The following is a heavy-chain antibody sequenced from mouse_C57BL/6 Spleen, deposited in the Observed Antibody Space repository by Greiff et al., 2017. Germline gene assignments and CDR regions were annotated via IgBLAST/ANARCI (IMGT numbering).Heavy chain of an antibody. CDR2: IYPRDGST. Sequence: QVQLQQSGPELVKPGASVKLSCKASGYTFTSYDINWVKQRPGQGLEWIGWIYPRDGSTKYNEKFKGKATLTVDTSSSTAYMELHSLTSEDAAVYFCARRTYYSNYDWFAYWGQGTLVTVSA. J-gene: IGHJ3*01. V-gene: IGHV1-85*01. CDR3: ARRTYYSNYDWFAY. D-gene: IGHD2-5*01. CDR1: GYTFTSYD.